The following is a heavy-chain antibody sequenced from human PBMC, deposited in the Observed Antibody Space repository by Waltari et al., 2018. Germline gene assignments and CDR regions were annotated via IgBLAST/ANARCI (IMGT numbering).Heavy chain of an antibody. D-gene: IGHD4-17*01. Sequence: QMQLMESGGGVVQGGRSLRLSCAASGFTFSIYNMPWVRQGPGKGLEGVAIISYDGTKTFYADSVKGRFTISRDNSKNTLYLQMNTLRDEDTAVYYCARVGTVTQMYYYYGLDVWGQGTTVSVS. CDR2: ISYDGTKT. CDR3: ARVGTVTQMYYYYGLDV. V-gene: IGHV3-30-3*01. CDR1: GFTFSIYN. J-gene: IGHJ6*02.